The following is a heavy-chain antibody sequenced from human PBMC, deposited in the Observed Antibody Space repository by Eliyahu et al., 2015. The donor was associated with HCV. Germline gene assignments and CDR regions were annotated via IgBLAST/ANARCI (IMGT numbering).Heavy chain of an antibody. V-gene: IGHV4-39*01. CDR1: GASIXSYF. D-gene: IGHD1-1*01. J-gene: IGHJ4*02. Sequence: QLQLQESGPGQVKPSETLFLTCAVSGASIXSYFWGWFRQPPGKGLXWIGTVHYTGTTFYSPSLKSRVTIFIDTSKNQFSLKMDSVTATDTALYYCARQTTGTGQWSWDYWGQGALVTVSS. CDR3: ARQTTGTGQWSWDY. CDR2: VHYTGTT.